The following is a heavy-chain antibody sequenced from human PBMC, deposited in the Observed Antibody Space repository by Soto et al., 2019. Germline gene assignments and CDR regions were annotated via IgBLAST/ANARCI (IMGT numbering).Heavy chain of an antibody. D-gene: IGHD2-15*01. J-gene: IGHJ5*02. CDR3: ARASGIYCSGGSCRWNWFDP. CDR2: IYHSGST. CDR1: GGSISSGGYS. V-gene: IGHV4-30-2*01. Sequence: TLSLTCAVSGGSISSGGYSWSWIRQPPGKGLEWIGYIYHSGSTYYNPSLKSRVTISVDRSKNQFSLKLSSVTAADTAVYYCARASGIYCSGGSCRWNWFDPWGQGTLVTVSS.